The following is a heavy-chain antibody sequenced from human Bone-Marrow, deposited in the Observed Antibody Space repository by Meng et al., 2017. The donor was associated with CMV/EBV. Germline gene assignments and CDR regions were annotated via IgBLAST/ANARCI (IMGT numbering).Heavy chain of an antibody. Sequence: GGSLRLSCAASGFTFSSYSMNWVRQAPGKGLEWVSSISSSSSYIYYADSVKGRFTISRDNSKNTIYLHMTSLSVEDTAIYYCVKEGGGFDIWGQGTMVPVSS. V-gene: IGHV3-21*04. CDR1: GFTFSSYS. J-gene: IGHJ3*02. CDR2: ISSSSSYI. CDR3: VKEGGGFDI. D-gene: IGHD3-16*01.